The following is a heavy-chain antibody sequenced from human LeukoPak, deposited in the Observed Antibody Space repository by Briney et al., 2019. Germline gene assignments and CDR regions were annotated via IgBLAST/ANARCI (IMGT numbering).Heavy chain of an antibody. D-gene: IGHD3-9*01. J-gene: IGHJ1*01. CDR2: IYSGGST. CDR3: ARDRIDYDSLTGSPAD. CDR1: GFTVISNY. Sequence: GGSLRLSCADAGFTVISNYMRWVRQAPGKGLEWVSVIYSGGSTHYADSVKGRFTISRDNSKNTLYLQRNSLRAEDTAVYYCARDRIDYDSLTGSPADWGQGTLVTVSS. V-gene: IGHV3-66*01.